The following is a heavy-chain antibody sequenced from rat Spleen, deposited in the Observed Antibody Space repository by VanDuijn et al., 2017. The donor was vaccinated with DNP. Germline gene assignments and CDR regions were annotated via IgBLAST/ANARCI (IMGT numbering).Heavy chain of an antibody. J-gene: IGHJ4*01. CDR1: GYSITSSYR. CDR2: INSAGTT. V-gene: IGHV3-3*01. D-gene: IGHD1-4*01. CDR3: ARWPGYNPPYAMDA. Sequence: EVQLQESGPGLVKPSQSLSLICSVTGYSITSSYRWNWIRKFPGNKLEWMGSINSAGTTKYNPSLKSRISITRDTSKNQHFLQVNSVTTEDTATYHCARWPGYNPPYAMDAWGQGTSVTVSS.